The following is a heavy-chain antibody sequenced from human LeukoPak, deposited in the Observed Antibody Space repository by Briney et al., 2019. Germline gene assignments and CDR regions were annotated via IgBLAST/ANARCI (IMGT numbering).Heavy chain of an antibody. CDR3: ARSATSRYYFYGLDV. CDR2: IYYTGSI. Sequence: SETLSLTCTVSGGSISNYYWNWIRQPPGKGLECIGYIYYTGSINYNPSLKGRVTMSVDTSKNQFSLKLNSVTATDTAVYYCARSATSRYYFYGLDVWGQGTTVTVSS. D-gene: IGHD3-9*01. J-gene: IGHJ6*02. CDR1: GGSISNYY. V-gene: IGHV4-59*08.